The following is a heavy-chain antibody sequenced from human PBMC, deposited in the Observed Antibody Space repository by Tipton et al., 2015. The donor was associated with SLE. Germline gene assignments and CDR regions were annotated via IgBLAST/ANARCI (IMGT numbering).Heavy chain of an antibody. Sequence: TLSLTCTVSDGSISSYCWSWIRQPPGKGLDWIGYIHYNGSTNYNPSLKSRVAISVDASKNQFSLTLKSVAAADTAVYFCARDMSGYYHFDYWGQGTLVTVSS. CDR2: IHYNGST. J-gene: IGHJ4*02. CDR3: ARDMSGYYHFDY. CDR1: DGSISSYC. V-gene: IGHV4-59*01. D-gene: IGHD3-3*01.